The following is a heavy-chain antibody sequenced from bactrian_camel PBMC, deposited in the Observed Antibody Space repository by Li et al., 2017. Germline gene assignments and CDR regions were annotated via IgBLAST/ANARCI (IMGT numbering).Heavy chain of an antibody. D-gene: IGHD7*01. CDR2: ITSDGTA. V-gene: IGHV3S53*01. J-gene: IGHJ6*01. CDR3: AADRRGGRAICRFRWWAELGY. CDR1: GYNISNSC. Sequence: QVQLVESGGGSVQAGGSLRLSCAASGYNISNSCMAWFRQAPGKERESVSTITSDGTARYTDSVKGRFTISQDNAKNTLYLQMNSLKTEDTAVYYCAADRRGGRAICRFRWWAELGYWGQGTQV.